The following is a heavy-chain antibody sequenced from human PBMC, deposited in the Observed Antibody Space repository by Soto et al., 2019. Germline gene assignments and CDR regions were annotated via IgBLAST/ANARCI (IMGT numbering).Heavy chain of an antibody. V-gene: IGHV3-30*09. CDR1: GFTLNTYV. D-gene: IGHD2-2*01. CDR2: ISHDGTSK. Sequence: QVQLMESGGGVVQPGRSLKLSCVASGFTLNTYVMYWVRQAPGKGLEWVAIISHDGTSKQYADSVKGRFDISRDNSKDTVYLLMNSLRGDDTAVYYCTRGPTSWRSGIWFDPWGQGTLVTVSS. J-gene: IGHJ5*02. CDR3: TRGPTSWRSGIWFDP.